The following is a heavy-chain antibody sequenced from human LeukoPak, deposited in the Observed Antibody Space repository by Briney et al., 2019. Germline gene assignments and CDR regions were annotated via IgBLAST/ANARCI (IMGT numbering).Heavy chain of an antibody. CDR1: GYTFTNYW. D-gene: IGHD2-15*01. CDR3: ARHAGYCTGGKCYSFYYFDY. Sequence: PGESLKISCKAPGYTFTNYWIGWVRHTPGKGLEWMGIIHPGDSDTRYRTSFQGQVTMPVDESTSTAYLHWTSLKASDTAIYYCARHAGYCTGGKCYSFYYFDYWGQGTLVTVSS. CDR2: IHPGDSDT. J-gene: IGHJ4*02. V-gene: IGHV5-51*01.